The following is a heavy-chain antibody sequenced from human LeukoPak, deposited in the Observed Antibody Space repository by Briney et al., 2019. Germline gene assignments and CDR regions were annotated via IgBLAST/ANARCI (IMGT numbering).Heavy chain of an antibody. V-gene: IGHV1-8*01. J-gene: IGHJ4*02. CDR1: GYTFTSYD. D-gene: IGHD3-22*01. Sequence: GASVKVSCKGSGYTFTSYDINWVRQATGQGLECMGWMNPNSGNTGYAQKFQGRVTMTRNTSISTAYMELSSLRSEDTAVYYCARGQYYYDSSGYYSFDLDYWGQGTLVTVSS. CDR3: ARGQYYYDSSGYYSFDLDY. CDR2: MNPNSGNT.